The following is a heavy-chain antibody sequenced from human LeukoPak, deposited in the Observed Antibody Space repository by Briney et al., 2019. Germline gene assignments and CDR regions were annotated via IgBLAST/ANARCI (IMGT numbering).Heavy chain of an antibody. CDR1: GFTFSNYA. J-gene: IGHJ6*03. CDR3: AKGTYGDHPHYMDL. Sequence: GGSLRLSCAASGFTFSNYALSWFRRAPGKGLEWVPAISATGSTTYYADSGKGRFTIPRDSPRNTLYLQMNSLGDAHTAVYYKAKGTYGDHPHYMDLWAKGTTVTVSS. D-gene: IGHD4-17*01. V-gene: IGHV3-23*01. CDR2: ISATGSTT.